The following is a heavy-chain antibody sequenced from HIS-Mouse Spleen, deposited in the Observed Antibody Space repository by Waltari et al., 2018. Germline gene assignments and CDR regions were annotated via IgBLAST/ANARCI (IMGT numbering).Heavy chain of an antibody. CDR2: NHPGDLDT. V-gene: IGHV5-51*01. CDR1: GYSFTSYW. CDR3: ARQRLVRSEGDY. Sequence: EVQLVQSGAEVKKPGESLKISCKGSGYSFTSYWIGWVRQMPGKGLELRGINHPGDLDTRYSPSFQGQVNISADKSISTAYLQWSSLKASDTAMYYCARQRLVRSEGDYWGQGTLVTVSS. J-gene: IGHJ4*02. D-gene: IGHD6-19*01.